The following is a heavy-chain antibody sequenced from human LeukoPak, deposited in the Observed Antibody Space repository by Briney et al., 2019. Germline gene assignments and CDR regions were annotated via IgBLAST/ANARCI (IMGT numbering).Heavy chain of an antibody. J-gene: IGHJ4*02. CDR3: AKDLVVSTFGQYYFHY. CDR2: ISNDGSNE. Sequence: GRSLRLSCEASGLTFSTYGMHWVRQTPGKGLEWVAVISNDGSNEKYAESVKGRFTISRDNSKSTLYLQMNSLRVEDTAVYYCAKDLVVSTFGQYYFHYWGQGTLVTVSS. V-gene: IGHV3-30*18. D-gene: IGHD2-8*02. CDR1: GLTFSTYG.